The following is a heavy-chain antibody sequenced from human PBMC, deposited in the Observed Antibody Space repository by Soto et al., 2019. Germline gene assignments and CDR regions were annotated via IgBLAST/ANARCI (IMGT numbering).Heavy chain of an antibody. CDR3: AREGLDTAMAGGGYFDY. D-gene: IGHD5-18*01. Sequence: GGSLRLSCAASGFTFSSYGMHWVRQAPGKGLEWVAVIWYDGSNKYYADSVKGRFTISRDNSKNTLYLQMNSLRAEDTAVYYCAREGLDTAMAGGGYFDYWGQGTLVTVSS. J-gene: IGHJ4*02. CDR2: IWYDGSNK. V-gene: IGHV3-33*01. CDR1: GFTFSSYG.